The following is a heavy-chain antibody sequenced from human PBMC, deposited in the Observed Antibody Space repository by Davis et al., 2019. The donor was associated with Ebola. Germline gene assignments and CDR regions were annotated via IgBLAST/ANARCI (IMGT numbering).Heavy chain of an antibody. Sequence: AGSLRLSCAASGFTFSSYGMHWVRQAPGKGLEWVANIKPDGSDGFYVDSVKGRFTISRDNAKNTLYLQMNSLRAEDTAVYYCVSGCSGGSCYGLGYWGQGTLVTVSS. J-gene: IGHJ4*02. CDR3: VSGCSGGSCYGLGY. V-gene: IGHV3-7*01. D-gene: IGHD2-15*01. CDR2: IKPDGSDG. CDR1: GFTFSSYG.